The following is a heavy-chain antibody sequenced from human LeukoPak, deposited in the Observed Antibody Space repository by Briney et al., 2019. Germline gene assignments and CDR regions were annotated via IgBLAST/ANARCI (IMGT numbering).Heavy chain of an antibody. CDR1: GFNLSDYE. CDR3: GGETSHCGGDCYDY. D-gene: IGHD2-21*01. CDR2: INTGSSSI. J-gene: IGHJ4*02. Sequence: GGSLRLSCTASGFNLSDYEINWVRQAPGKGLEWVSYINTGSSSIYYADSLKGRFTISRDDAKNSVYLQLNSLRAEDTALYYGGGETSHCGGDCYDYWGQGTLVTVSS. V-gene: IGHV3-48*03.